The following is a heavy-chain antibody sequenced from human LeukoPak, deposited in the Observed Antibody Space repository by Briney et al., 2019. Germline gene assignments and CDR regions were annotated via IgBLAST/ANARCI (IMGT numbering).Heavy chain of an antibody. Sequence: GRSLRLSGAASGFTFSSYGMHWVRQAPGKGLEWVAVISYDGSNKYYADSVKGRFTISRDNSKNTLYLQMNSLRAEDTAVYYCAKDGADILTGYNYFDYWGQGTLVTVSS. CDR2: ISYDGSNK. CDR3: AKDGADILTGYNYFDY. D-gene: IGHD3-9*01. V-gene: IGHV3-30*18. CDR1: GFTFSSYG. J-gene: IGHJ4*02.